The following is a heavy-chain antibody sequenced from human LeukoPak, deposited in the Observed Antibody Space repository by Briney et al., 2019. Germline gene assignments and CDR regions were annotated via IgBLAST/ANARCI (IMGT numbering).Heavy chain of an antibody. V-gene: IGHV4-61*02. Sequence: PSQTLSPTCTVSGGSISSGTYYWNWIRQPAGKGLEWIGRIYTSGSTSYNPSLKSRVTISVDTSKNQFSLKLTSVTAADTAMYYCARDPYDTSANDAFDIWGQGTMVSVSS. D-gene: IGHD3-22*01. CDR1: GGSISSGTYY. CDR3: ARDPYDTSANDAFDI. J-gene: IGHJ3*02. CDR2: IYTSGST.